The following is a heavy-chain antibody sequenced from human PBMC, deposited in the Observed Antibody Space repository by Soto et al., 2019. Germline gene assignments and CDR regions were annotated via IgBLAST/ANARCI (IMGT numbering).Heavy chain of an antibody. CDR2: ISSSSSYI. Sequence: PGGSLRLSCAASGFTFSSYSMNWVRQAPGKGLEWVSSISSSSSYIYYADSVKGRFTISRDNAKNSLYLQMNSLRAEDTAVYYCARDLISGWSPQHWGQGTLVTVSS. J-gene: IGHJ1*01. CDR1: GFTFSSYS. CDR3: ARDLISGWSPQH. D-gene: IGHD6-19*01. V-gene: IGHV3-21*01.